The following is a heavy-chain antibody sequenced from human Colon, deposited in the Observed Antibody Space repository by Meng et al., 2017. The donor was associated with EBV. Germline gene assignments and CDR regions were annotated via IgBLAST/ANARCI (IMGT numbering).Heavy chain of an antibody. Sequence: QVQLQGAGPGLGKPSGTLALACAVSGGSLSSRNWWRWVRQPPGKGPEWIGEIYHSGSTNYNPSLKSRVTISVDESKNQFSLRLSSVTAADTAVYYCARVGAYCGGDCYHPRWGQGTLVTVSS. CDR1: GGSLSSRNW. CDR3: ARVGAYCGGDCYHPR. J-gene: IGHJ4*02. CDR2: IYHSGST. V-gene: IGHV4-4*02. D-gene: IGHD2-21*02.